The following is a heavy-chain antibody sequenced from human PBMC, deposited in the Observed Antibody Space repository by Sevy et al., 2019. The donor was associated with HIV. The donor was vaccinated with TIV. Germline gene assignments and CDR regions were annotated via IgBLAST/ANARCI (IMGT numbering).Heavy chain of an antibody. CDR3: ARDQLGSIDY. V-gene: IGHV3-30-3*01. J-gene: IGHJ4*02. D-gene: IGHD7-27*01. Sequence: GGSLRLSCAVSGFTFSTYAMHWVRQAPGKGLECVAIVSSDGSEINYADSVKGRFIISRDNSRNTLYLQMNSLRTEDTALYYCARDQLGSIDYWGQGSLVTVSS. CDR1: GFTFSTYA. CDR2: VSSDGSEI.